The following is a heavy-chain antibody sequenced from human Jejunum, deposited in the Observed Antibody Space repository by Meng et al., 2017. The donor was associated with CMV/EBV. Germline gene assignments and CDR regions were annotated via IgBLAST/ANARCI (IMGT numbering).Heavy chain of an antibody. CDR3: ARGASPGTPH. Sequence: LACAASGFAVSCASMGWVRRAPGEGLVWISVIYSGGTTYHADSVKGRFTISRDNSKNTLYLQMNSLRAEDTAVYYCARGASPGTPHWGQGTLVTVSS. J-gene: IGHJ4*02. D-gene: IGHD6-13*01. CDR2: IYSGGTT. CDR1: GFAVSCAS. V-gene: IGHV3-66*02.